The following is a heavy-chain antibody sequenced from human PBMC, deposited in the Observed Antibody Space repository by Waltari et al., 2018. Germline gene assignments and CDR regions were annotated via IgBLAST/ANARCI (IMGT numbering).Heavy chain of an antibody. CDR3: ARNGRTMVQGVTYYHYYYYMDV. CDR2: ISSSSSYI. J-gene: IGHJ6*03. CDR1: GFTFSSYS. D-gene: IGHD3-10*01. Sequence: EVQLVESGGGLVKPGGSLRLSCAASGFTFSSYSMNWVRQAPGKGLEWVSSISSSSSYIYYADSVKGRFTISRDNAKNSLYLQMNSLRAEDTAVYYCARNGRTMVQGVTYYHYYYYMDVWGKGTTVTVSS. V-gene: IGHV3-21*01.